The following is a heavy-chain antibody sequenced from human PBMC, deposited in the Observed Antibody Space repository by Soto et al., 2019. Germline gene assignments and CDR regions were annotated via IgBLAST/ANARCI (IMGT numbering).Heavy chain of an antibody. CDR3: AREGVPAATLYYYYYYGMDV. CDR2: ISSSGSTI. Sequence: SGGSLRLSCAASGFTFSSYEMNWVRQAPGKGLEWVSYISSSGSTIYYADSVKGRFTISRDNAKNSLYLQMNSLRAEDTAVYYCAREGVPAATLYYYYYYGMDVWGQGTTVTVSS. V-gene: IGHV3-48*03. J-gene: IGHJ6*02. D-gene: IGHD2-2*01. CDR1: GFTFSSYE.